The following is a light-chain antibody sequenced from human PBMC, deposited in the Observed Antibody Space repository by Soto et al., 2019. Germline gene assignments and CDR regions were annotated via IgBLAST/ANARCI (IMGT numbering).Light chain of an antibody. V-gene: IGKV3-15*01. Sequence: EIVMPPSPATMSVSPGARSPLSGRGSQSVGSNLAWYQQKPGQAPRLLIYGASTRATGIPDRFSGTGSGTEFTLTVSSLQSEDFAVYYCQQYNNWPRTFGQGTKVDIK. CDR2: GAS. J-gene: IGKJ1*01. CDR1: QSVGSN. CDR3: QQYNNWPRT.